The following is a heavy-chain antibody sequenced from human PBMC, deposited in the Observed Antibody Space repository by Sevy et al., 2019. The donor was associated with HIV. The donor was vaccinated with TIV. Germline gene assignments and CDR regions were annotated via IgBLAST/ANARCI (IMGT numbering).Heavy chain of an antibody. D-gene: IGHD6-25*01. CDR1: GFTFSSYS. V-gene: IGHV3-48*01. CDR2: ISSSSSTI. J-gene: IGHJ4*02. Sequence: GGSLRLSCAASGFTFSSYSMNWVRQAPGKGLEWVSYISSSSSTIYYADSVKGRFTISRDNAKNSLYLQMNSLRAEDTAVYYCAGVSGYGSGWSYFDYWGQGTLVTVSS. CDR3: AGVSGYGSGWSYFDY.